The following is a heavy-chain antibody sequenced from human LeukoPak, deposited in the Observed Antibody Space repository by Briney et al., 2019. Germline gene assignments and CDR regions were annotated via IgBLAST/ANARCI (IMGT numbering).Heavy chain of an antibody. Sequence: GGSLRLSCAASGFTVSSNYMSWVRQAPGKGLEWVSVIYSGGSTYYADSVKGRFTISRDNSKNTLYLQMNSLRAEDTAVYYCATAAVTRYYFDYWGQGTLVTVSS. J-gene: IGHJ4*02. CDR2: IYSGGST. CDR1: GFTVSSNY. CDR3: ATAAVTRYYFDY. V-gene: IGHV3-53*01. D-gene: IGHD4-17*01.